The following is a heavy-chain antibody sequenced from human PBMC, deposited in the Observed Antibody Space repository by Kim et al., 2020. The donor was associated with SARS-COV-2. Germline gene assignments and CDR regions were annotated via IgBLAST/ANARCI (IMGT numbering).Heavy chain of an antibody. CDR3: AKGRGGYCDGVCSSRVLDS. V-gene: IGHV3-23*01. D-gene: IGHD2-21*02. J-gene: IGHJ4*02. Sequence: ARFTISRDNSKNILYIQMNSLRAEDTALYYCAKGRGGYCDGVCSSRVLDSWGQGTLVTVSS.